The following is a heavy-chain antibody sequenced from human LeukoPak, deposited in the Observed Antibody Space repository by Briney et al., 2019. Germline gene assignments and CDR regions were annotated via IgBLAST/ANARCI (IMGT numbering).Heavy chain of an antibody. D-gene: IGHD1-26*01. V-gene: IGHV4-38-2*02. CDR2: ISHSGTT. CDR3: EREGDILGATIDS. J-gene: IGHJ4*02. CDR1: DYSISSGYF. Sequence: PSQTLSLTCVASDYSISSGYFWGWIRRPPGKGLEWIGSISHSGTTYYNPSFKSRVTISLDTSKNQFSLKLKSVTAADTAFYYCEREGDILGATIDSWGQGTLVTVSS.